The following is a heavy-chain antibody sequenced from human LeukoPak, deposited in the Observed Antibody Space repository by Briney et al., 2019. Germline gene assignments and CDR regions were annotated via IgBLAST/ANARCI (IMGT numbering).Heavy chain of an antibody. CDR3: ARGSNYYDSGKGWFDP. J-gene: IGHJ5*02. CDR2: INHSGST. D-gene: IGHD3-10*01. Sequence: SETLSLTCAVYGGSSSGYYWSWTRQPPGKGLEWIGEINHSGSTNYNPSLKSRVTISVDTSKNQFSLKLSSVTAADTAVYYCARGSNYYDSGKGWFDPWGQGTLVTVSS. CDR1: GGSSSGYY. V-gene: IGHV4-34*01.